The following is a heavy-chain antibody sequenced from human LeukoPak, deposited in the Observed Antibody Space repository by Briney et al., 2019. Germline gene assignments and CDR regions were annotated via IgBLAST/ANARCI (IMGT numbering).Heavy chain of an antibody. CDR1: GYSFTSYW. CDR3: ARSTWLQFTYDAFDI. V-gene: IGHV5-51*01. Sequence: GESLKISCKGSGYSFTSYWIGWVRQMPGKGLEWMGIIYPGDSDTRYSPSFQGQVTISADKSISTAYLQWSSLKASDTAMYYCARSTWLQFTYDAFDIWGQGTMVTVSS. CDR2: IYPGDSDT. D-gene: IGHD5-24*01. J-gene: IGHJ3*02.